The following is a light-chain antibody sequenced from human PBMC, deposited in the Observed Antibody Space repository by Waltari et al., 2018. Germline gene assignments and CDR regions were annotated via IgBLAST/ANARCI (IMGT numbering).Light chain of an antibody. Sequence: QSALTQPPSASGSPGLSVTISCTGTSGDIGAYNSVSWYQQHPGRAPKLIIYEVTKRPSGVPDRFSGSRSGNTASLTVSGLQTEDEADYFCSSYADSNVLFGGGTKLTVL. V-gene: IGLV2-8*01. CDR2: EVT. J-gene: IGLJ2*01. CDR1: SGDIGAYNS. CDR3: SSYADSNVL.